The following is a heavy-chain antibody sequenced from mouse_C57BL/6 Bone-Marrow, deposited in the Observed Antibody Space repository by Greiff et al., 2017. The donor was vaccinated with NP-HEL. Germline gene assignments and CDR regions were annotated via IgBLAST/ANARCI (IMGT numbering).Heavy chain of an antibody. CDR1: GYTFTEYT. J-gene: IGHJ1*03. CDR2: FYPGSGSI. V-gene: IGHV1-62-2*01. CDR3: ARHWDYFGSSYGYFDV. D-gene: IGHD1-1*01. Sequence: VQLQESGAELVKPGASVKLSCKASGYTFTEYTIHWVKQRSGQGLEWIGWFYPGSGSIKYNEKFKDKATLTADKSSSTVYMDLSRLTSEDSAVYFCARHWDYFGSSYGYFDVWGTGTTVTVSS.